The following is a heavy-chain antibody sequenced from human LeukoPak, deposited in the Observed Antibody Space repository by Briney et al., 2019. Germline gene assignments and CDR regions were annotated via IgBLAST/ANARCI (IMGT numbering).Heavy chain of an antibody. Sequence: SETLSLTCPVYGGSFSGYYWSWIRQPPGKGLEWIGEINHSGSTNYNPSLKSRVTISVDTSKNQFSLKLSSVTAADTAVYYCARPNVPYYYGMDVWGQGTTVTVSS. CDR2: INHSGST. V-gene: IGHV4-34*01. J-gene: IGHJ6*02. CDR3: ARPNVPYYYGMDV. CDR1: GGSFSGYY. D-gene: IGHD1-1*01.